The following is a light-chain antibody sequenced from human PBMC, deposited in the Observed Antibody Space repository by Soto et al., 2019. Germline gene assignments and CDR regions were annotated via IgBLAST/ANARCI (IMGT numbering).Light chain of an antibody. CDR2: DAS. CDR3: QQRANWRGT. V-gene: IGKV3-11*01. J-gene: IGKJ4*01. Sequence: ETVLTQFPATLSSSPGERATLSCRASQSISKYLAWYQQKPGQAPRLLIYDASNRATGIPARFSGSGSGTDFTLTISSLEPEDFAVYYCQQRANWRGTFGGGTTVEI. CDR1: QSISKY.